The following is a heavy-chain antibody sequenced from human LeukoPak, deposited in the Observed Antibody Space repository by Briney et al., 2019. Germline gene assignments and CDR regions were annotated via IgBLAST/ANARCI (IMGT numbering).Heavy chain of an antibody. CDR2: IPWTNAGV. D-gene: IGHD2-15*01. V-gene: IGHV3-9*01. CDR3: AKGRGAATTYGMNV. CDR1: GFKFDDYG. J-gene: IGHJ6*02. Sequence: GGSLRLSCAASGFKFDDYGMHWVRQAPGKGLEWVSSIPWTNAGVGYADSVKGRCTISRDNAKNSLYLELRSQRAEDTAVYYCAKGRGAATTYGMNVWGQGTTVIVSS.